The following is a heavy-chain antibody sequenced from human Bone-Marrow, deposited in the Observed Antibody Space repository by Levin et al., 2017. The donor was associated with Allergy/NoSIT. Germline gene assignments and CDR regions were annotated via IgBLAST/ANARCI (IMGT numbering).Heavy chain of an antibody. D-gene: IGHD1-7*01. V-gene: IGHV1-18*01. CDR3: ARDGPGTATGTP. CDR1: GYTFTNYG. J-gene: IGHJ4*02. CDR2: ISAYNGDT. Sequence: ASVKVSCKASGYTFTNYGISWVRQAPGQGLEWMAWISAYNGDTKYAQKFQGRVTMTTDTSTNTVHMELRSLRVDDTAVYYCARDGPGTATGTPWGQGTLVTVSS.